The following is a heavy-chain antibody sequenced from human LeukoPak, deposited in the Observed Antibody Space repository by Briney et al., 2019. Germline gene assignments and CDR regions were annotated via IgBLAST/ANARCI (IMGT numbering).Heavy chain of an antibody. CDR3: ARDINGYYYDSHGYYPTDP. D-gene: IGHD3-22*01. J-gene: IGHJ5*02. Sequence: GRSLRLSCAASGFTFSSYAMHWVRQAPGKGLEWVAVISYDGSNKYYADSVKGRFTISRDNSKNTLYLQMNSLRADDTAVYYCARDINGYYYDSHGYYPTDPWGQGTLVTVSS. CDR1: GFTFSSYA. V-gene: IGHV3-30*04. CDR2: ISYDGSNK.